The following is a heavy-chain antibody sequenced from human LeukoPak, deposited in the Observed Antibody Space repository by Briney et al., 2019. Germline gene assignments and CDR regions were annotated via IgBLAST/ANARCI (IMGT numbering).Heavy chain of an antibody. CDR3: ATSPTLGYCGGGSCYSFDY. Sequence: ASVKVSCKVSGYTLTELSMHWVRQAPGKGLEWMGGFDPEDGETIYAQKFQGRVTMTEDTSTDTAYMELSSLRSEDTAVYYCATSPTLGYCGGGSCYSFDYWGQGTLVTVSS. CDR2: FDPEDGET. V-gene: IGHV1-24*01. J-gene: IGHJ4*02. CDR1: GYTLTELS. D-gene: IGHD2-15*01.